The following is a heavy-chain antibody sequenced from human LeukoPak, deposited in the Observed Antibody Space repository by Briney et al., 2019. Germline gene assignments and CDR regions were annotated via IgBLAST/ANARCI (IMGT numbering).Heavy chain of an antibody. CDR1: GDSISSYY. D-gene: IGHD1-26*01. J-gene: IGHJ4*02. CDR2: IYYSGST. CDR3: AREISVGLSGTLFDY. Sequence: ASETLSLTCSVSGDSISSYYWSWIRQSPGKGLEWIGFIYYSGSTNYNPSLESRVAISLDKSKSQFSLRLTSVTDVDTAVYYCAREISVGLSGTLFDYWGQGTLVTVSS. V-gene: IGHV4-59*01.